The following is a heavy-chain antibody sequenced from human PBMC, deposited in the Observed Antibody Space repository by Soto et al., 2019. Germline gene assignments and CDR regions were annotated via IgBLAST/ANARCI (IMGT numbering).Heavy chain of an antibody. V-gene: IGHV3-30*18. CDR3: AKDTYYYDRSGYYTYDH. CDR1: GFTFSSYG. J-gene: IGHJ4*02. CDR2: VSYDGSNK. Sequence: QVQLVESGGGVVQPGRSLRLSCAASGFTFSSYGVHWVRQAAGKGLEWVASVSYDGSNKHYADSVKGRFTISRDNSRNTLDLQMNSLRAEDTAVYYCAKDTYYYDRSGYYTYDHWGQGTQVTVSS. D-gene: IGHD3-22*01.